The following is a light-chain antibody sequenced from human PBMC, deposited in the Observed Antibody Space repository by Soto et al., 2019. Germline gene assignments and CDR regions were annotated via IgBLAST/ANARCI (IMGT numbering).Light chain of an antibody. CDR1: QSILYSPNNKDY. CDR3: QQYYSSPLF. Sequence: DIVMTQSPDSLAVSLGERATINCKSSQSILYSPNNKDYLAWYQQKPGQPPKLLIYWASTREPGVTDRFSGSGSGTDFTLTISSLQAEDGAVYYCQQYYSSPLFFVHGTNLQIK. J-gene: IGKJ2*01. V-gene: IGKV4-1*01. CDR2: WAS.